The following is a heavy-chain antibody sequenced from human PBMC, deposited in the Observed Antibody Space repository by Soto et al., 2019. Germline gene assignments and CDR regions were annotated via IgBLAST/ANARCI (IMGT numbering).Heavy chain of an antibody. V-gene: IGHV3-30*04. Sequence: PGGSLRLSCAASGFTFSNYAMHWVRQAPGKGLELVAVISYDGSNEYYADSVKGRFTVSRDNSKNTLYLQLNSLKTEDTAVYYCTSHSPEDMIRKWGQGTLVTVSS. J-gene: IGHJ4*02. D-gene: IGHD2-15*01. CDR1: GFTFSNYA. CDR3: TSHSPEDMIRK. CDR2: ISYDGSNE.